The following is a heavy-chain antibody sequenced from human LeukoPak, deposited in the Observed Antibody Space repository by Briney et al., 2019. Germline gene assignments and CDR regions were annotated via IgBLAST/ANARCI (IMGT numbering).Heavy chain of an antibody. CDR2: INSDGSST. Sequence: GGSLRLSCAASGFTFRSYWMHWVRQAPGKGLVCVSRINSDGSSTNYADSVKGRFTISRDNAKNTLYLQMNSLRAEDTAVYYCVRDPRFSENFDYWGQGALVTVSS. J-gene: IGHJ4*02. CDR3: VRDPRFSENFDY. V-gene: IGHV3-74*01. D-gene: IGHD6-25*01. CDR1: GFTFRSYW.